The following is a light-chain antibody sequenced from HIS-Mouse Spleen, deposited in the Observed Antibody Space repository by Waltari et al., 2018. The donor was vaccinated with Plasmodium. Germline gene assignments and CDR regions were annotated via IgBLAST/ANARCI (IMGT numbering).Light chain of an antibody. CDR1: QSVSSN. CDR3: QQYNNWSFT. J-gene: IGKJ3*01. Sequence: EIVMTKSPATLSVSPGERATLPCRASQSVSSNLAWYQQKPGQAPSLLIYGASTRATGIPARFSGSGSGTEFTLTISSLQSEDFAVYYCQQYNNWSFTFGPGTKVDIK. V-gene: IGKV3-15*01. CDR2: GAS.